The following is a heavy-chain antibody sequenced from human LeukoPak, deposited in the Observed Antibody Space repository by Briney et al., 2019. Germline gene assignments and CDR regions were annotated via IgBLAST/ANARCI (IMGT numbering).Heavy chain of an antibody. CDR1: GFTFSGYW. CDR2: INQDGSEQ. J-gene: IGHJ4*02. D-gene: IGHD2-2*01. V-gene: IGHV3-7*01. Sequence: PGGSLRLSCAASGFTFSGYWMSWVRQAPGKGLEGVANINQDGSEQYYVDSVKGRFTISRDNTKNSLYLQMNSLRAEDTAVYYCARVGYCSTTSCYWRAFDYWGQGTLVTVSS. CDR3: ARVGYCSTTSCYWRAFDY.